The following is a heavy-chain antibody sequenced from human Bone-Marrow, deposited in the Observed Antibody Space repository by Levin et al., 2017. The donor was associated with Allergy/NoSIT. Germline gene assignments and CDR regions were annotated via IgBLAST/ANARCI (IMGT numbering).Heavy chain of an antibody. Sequence: LGESLKISCKASGGPFSIYGFSWVRQAPGQGLEWVGGSIPISGTPNYAQKFQGRVTFTADDSTKTAYMELSSLTSEDTAMYYCARRTETGDYYFDYWGQGTLVTVSS. V-gene: IGHV1-69*01. D-gene: IGHD3-9*01. CDR3: ARRTETGDYYFDY. CDR1: GGPFSIYG. CDR2: SIPISGTP. J-gene: IGHJ4*02.